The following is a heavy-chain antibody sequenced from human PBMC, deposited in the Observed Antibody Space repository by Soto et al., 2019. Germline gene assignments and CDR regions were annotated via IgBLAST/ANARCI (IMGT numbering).Heavy chain of an antibody. Sequence: QVQLVQSGAEVKKPGASVKVSCKASGYTFTSYGISWVRQAPGQGLEWMGWVTAYNGNTNYAQKRQDKVTMTTATSTSTAYMELRSLSSDDTAVYYCARVGLSSHPLYGDYDRVYYYYYMDVWGKGTSVTVSS. CDR2: VTAYNGNT. CDR3: ARVGLSSHPLYGDYDRVYYYYYMDV. V-gene: IGHV1-18*01. D-gene: IGHD4-17*01. CDR1: GYTFTSYG. J-gene: IGHJ6*03.